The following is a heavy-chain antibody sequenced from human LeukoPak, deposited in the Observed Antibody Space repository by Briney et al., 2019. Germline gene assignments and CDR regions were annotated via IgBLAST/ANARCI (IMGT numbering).Heavy chain of an antibody. CDR2: IYYSGST. CDR3: ARAERGYCSSTSCYVFQH. CDR1: GGSISSSSYY. V-gene: IGHV4-39*01. J-gene: IGHJ1*01. D-gene: IGHD2-2*01. Sequence: SETLSLTCTVSGGSISSSSYYWGWIRQPPGKGLEWIGSIYYSGSTYYNPSLKSRVTISVDTSKNQFSLKLSSVTAADTAVYYCARAERGYCSSTSCYVFQHWGQGTLVTVSS.